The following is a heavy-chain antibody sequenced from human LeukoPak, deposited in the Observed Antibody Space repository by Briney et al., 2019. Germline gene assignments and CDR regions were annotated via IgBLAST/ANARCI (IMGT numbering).Heavy chain of an antibody. CDR1: GGSISGYY. CDR2: IYYSGST. J-gene: IGHJ6*03. Sequence: SEPLSLTCTVSGGSISGYYWSWIRQPPGKGLEWIGYIYYSGSTNYNPSLKSRLTISVDTSKNQFSLKLSSVTAADPAVYYCARDYSAGPPHYYYYYYMDVWGKGTTVTVSS. D-gene: IGHD5-18*01. V-gene: IGHV4-59*01. CDR3: ARDYSAGPPHYYYYYYMDV.